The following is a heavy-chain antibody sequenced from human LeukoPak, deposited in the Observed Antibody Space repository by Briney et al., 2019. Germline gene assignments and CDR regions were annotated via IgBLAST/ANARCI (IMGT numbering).Heavy chain of an antibody. V-gene: IGHV1-2*02. CDR3: ARDRILYNWFDP. Sequence: ASVNVSCKPSGYTLTVYYMHWVRQAPGQGLEWMGWINPNSGGTNYAQKFQGRVTMTRDTSISTAYMKLSRLRSDDTAVYYCARDRILYNWFDPWGQGTLVTVSS. CDR2: INPNSGGT. CDR1: GYTLTVYY. J-gene: IGHJ5*02.